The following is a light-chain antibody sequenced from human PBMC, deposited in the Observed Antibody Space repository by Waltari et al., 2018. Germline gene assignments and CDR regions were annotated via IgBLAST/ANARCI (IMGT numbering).Light chain of an antibody. V-gene: IGKV3-20*01. J-gene: IGKJ1*01. CDR2: AAS. CDR3: HQSGTSPRT. CDR1: QTVSNTY. Sequence: DIVLTQSPGTLSLSPGERATLSCRATQTVSNTYLAWYQQKPGQPPRLLIYAASTRATGIPDRFSGSGSGTDFALTINRLEPEDSAVYYCHQSGTSPRTFGQGTKVEIK.